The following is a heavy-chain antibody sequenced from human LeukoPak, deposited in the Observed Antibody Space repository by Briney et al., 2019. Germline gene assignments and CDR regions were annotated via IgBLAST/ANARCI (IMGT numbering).Heavy chain of an antibody. V-gene: IGHV4-34*01. CDR2: INHSGST. CDR1: GGSFSGYY. Sequence: SETLSLTCAVYGGSFSGYYWSWIRQPPGKGLEWIGEINHSGSTNYNPSLKSRVTISVDTSKNQFSLKLSSVTAADTAVYYCARDMYSNYIQSGDYWGQGTLVTVSS. CDR3: ARDMYSNYIQSGDY. D-gene: IGHD4-4*01. J-gene: IGHJ4*02.